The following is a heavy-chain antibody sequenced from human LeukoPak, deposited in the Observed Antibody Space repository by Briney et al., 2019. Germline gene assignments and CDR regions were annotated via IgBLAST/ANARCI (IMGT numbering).Heavy chain of an antibody. D-gene: IGHD3-10*01. J-gene: IGHJ3*02. CDR1: GYTFTGYY. CDR3: ARDRVYGSGSYYAFDI. Sequence: ASVKVSCKASGYTFTGYYVHWVRQAPGQGLEWMGRINPNSGGTNYAQKFQGRVTMTRDTSISTAYMELSRLRSDDTAVYYCARDRVYGSGSYYAFDIWGQGTMVTVSS. V-gene: IGHV1-2*06. CDR2: INPNSGGT.